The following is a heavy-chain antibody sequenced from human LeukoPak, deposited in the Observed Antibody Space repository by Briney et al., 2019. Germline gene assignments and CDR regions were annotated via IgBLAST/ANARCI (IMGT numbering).Heavy chain of an antibody. CDR3: ARVVSGGGSCFDY. CDR2: IYYSGST. D-gene: IGHD2-15*01. J-gene: IGHJ4*02. Sequence: SQTLSLTCTVSGGSISSGDYYWSWIRQPPGKGLEWIGYIYYSGSTYYNPSLKSRVTISVDTSKNQFSLKLSSVTAADTAVYYCARVVSGGGSCFDYWGQGTLVTVSS. V-gene: IGHV4-30-4*01. CDR1: GGSISSGDYY.